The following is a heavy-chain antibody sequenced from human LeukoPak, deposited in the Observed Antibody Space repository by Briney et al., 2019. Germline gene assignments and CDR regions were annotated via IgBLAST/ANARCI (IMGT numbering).Heavy chain of an antibody. J-gene: IGHJ6*03. CDR2: INPNSGGT. CDR1: GYTFTGYY. Sequence: ASVKVSCKASGYTFTGYYIHWVRQAPGQGLEWMGWINPNSGGTNYAQKFQGRVTMTRDTSISTAYMELSRLRSDDTAVYYCARDGSGYYYYYMDVWGKGTTVTISS. D-gene: IGHD2-15*01. CDR3: ARDGSGYYYYYMDV. V-gene: IGHV1-2*02.